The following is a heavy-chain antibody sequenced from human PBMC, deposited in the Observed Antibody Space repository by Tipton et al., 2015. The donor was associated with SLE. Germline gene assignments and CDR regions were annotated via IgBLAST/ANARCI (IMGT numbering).Heavy chain of an antibody. CDR3: AKGAGSQWRFDS. CDR2: ISYDGSNK. Sequence: SLRLSCVASGFTFSTYAMHWVCLSPGKGLEWVAVISYDGSNKYYADSVKGRLTISRDNSKSTSHLQMDSLRGGDTAVYYCAKGAGSQWRFDSWGQGTLVTVSS. D-gene: IGHD6-19*01. V-gene: IGHV3-30-3*01. CDR1: GFTFSTYA. J-gene: IGHJ4*02.